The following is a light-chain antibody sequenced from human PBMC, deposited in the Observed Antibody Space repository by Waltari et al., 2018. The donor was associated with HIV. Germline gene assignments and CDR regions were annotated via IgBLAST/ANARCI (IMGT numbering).Light chain of an antibody. Sequence: SSELTQDPAVSVALGQTVTITCQGDTLRNHFATWYQQKPGQAPLTVIFVKNNRPSGIPDRFAGSSSGDTASLTITGAQAEDEADYYCSSRGNSGIHSLVFGTGTKVTVL. V-gene: IGLV3-19*01. J-gene: IGLJ1*01. CDR1: TLRNHF. CDR2: VKN. CDR3: SSRGNSGIHSLV.